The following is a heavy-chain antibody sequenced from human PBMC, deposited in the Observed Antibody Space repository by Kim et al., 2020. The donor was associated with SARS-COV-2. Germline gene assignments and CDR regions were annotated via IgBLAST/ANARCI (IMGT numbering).Heavy chain of an antibody. J-gene: IGHJ4*01. Sequence: SETLSLTCTVSSGSIRPYFWGWLRQSPEKGLEWIAYISHGGITDYNSSLKSRATISMDTSKSQFFLELRSVTAADPAIYYCARHLRVSGTLNNLDFWGQG. D-gene: IGHD3-10*01. V-gene: IGHV4-59*12. CDR1: SGSIRPYF. CDR2: ISHGGIT. CDR3: ARHLRVSGTLNNLDF.